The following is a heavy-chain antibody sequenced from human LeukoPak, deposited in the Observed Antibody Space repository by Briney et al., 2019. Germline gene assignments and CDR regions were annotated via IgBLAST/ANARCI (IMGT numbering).Heavy chain of an antibody. CDR3: ARESSGRRVQTFDY. V-gene: IGHV3-23*01. Sequence: PGGSLRLSCAASGFTFSNYAMSWVRQAPGKGLEWVSSISGSGGNTYYADSVKGRFTISRDNSKNTLYLQMNSLRAEDTAVYYCARESSGRRVQTFDYWGQGTLVTVSS. CDR2: ISGSGGNT. J-gene: IGHJ4*02. CDR1: GFTFSNYA. D-gene: IGHD1-1*01.